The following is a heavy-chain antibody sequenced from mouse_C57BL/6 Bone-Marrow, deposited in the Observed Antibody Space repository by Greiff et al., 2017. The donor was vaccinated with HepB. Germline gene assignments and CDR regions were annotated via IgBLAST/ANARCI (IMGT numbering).Heavy chain of an antibody. CDR1: GYAFSSYW. CDR2: IYPGDGDT. J-gene: IGHJ2*01. CDR3: ARWRFGSYYGSRYFDY. D-gene: IGHD1-1*01. V-gene: IGHV1-80*01. Sequence: QVQLQQSGAELVKPGASVKISCKASGYAFSSYWMNWVKQRPGKGLEWIGQIYPGDGDTNYNGKFKGKATLTADKSSSTAYMQLSSLTSEDSAVYFGARWRFGSYYGSRYFDYWGQGTTLTVSS.